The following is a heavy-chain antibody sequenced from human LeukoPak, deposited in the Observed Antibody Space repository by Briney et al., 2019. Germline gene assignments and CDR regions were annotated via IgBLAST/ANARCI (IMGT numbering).Heavy chain of an antibody. Sequence: SETLSLTCTVSGGSISSYYWSWIRQPPGKGLEWIGYIYYSGSTNYNPSLKSRVTISVDTSKNQFSLKLGSVTAADTAVYYCARLAAAGADYWGQGTLVTVSS. J-gene: IGHJ4*02. D-gene: IGHD6-13*01. CDR3: ARLAAAGADY. V-gene: IGHV4-59*08. CDR2: IYYSGST. CDR1: GGSISSYY.